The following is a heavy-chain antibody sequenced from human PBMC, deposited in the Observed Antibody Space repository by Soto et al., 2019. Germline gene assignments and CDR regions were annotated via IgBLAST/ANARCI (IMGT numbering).Heavy chain of an antibody. D-gene: IGHD2-2*02. V-gene: IGHV3-30-3*01. CDR2: ISYDGSNK. Sequence: GGSLRLSCAASGFTFSSYTIHWVRQAPGKGLEWVAVISYDGSNKYYADSVKGRFTISRDNSKNTLYVQMNSLRAEDTAVYYCASGIVVVPAAIGVYWGQGALVTVSS. CDR3: ASGIVVVPAAIGVY. CDR1: GFTFSSYT. J-gene: IGHJ4*02.